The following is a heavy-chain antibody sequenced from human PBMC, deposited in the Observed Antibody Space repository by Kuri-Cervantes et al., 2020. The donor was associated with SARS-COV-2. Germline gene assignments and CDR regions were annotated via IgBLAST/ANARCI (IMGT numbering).Heavy chain of an antibody. J-gene: IGHJ5*02. CDR1: GDSVSSNSAA. V-gene: IGHV6-1*01. CDR2: TFYRSKWHN. CDR3: AGGSSGRDP. Sequence: LRLSCAISGDSVSSNSAAWSWIRQSPSRGLEWLGRTFYRSKWHNDYAVSVKGRITISPDTSKNQFPLRLNSVTPEDTAVYYCAGGSSGRDPWGQGTLVTVSS. D-gene: IGHD6-19*01.